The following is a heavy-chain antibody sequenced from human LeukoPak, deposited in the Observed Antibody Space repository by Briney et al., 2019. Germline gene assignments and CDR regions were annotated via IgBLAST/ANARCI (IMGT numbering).Heavy chain of an antibody. CDR1: GGSLNSNDYY. J-gene: IGHJ5*01. CDR2: MHHSGTT. CDR3: ARYYFVLSGYSNWFDS. V-gene: IGHV4-39*07. D-gene: IGHD3-22*01. Sequence: PSETLSLTCTVSGGSLNSNDYYWGYTRQSPGKGLEWIGYMHHSGTTYHNPSLESRVTISIDTSKNQFSLKLTSVTAADTAVYYCARYYFVLSGYSNWFDSWGQGTLVTVSS.